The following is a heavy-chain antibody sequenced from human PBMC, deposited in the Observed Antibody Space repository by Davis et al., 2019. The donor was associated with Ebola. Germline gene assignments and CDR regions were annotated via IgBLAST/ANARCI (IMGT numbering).Heavy chain of an antibody. Sequence: TLSLTCTVSGGSISSSSYYWGWIRQPPGKALEWLALIYWDDDKRYSPSLKSRLTITKDTSKNQVVLTMTNVDPVDTATYYCARMTTDHYYGMDVWGQGTTVTVSS. CDR3: ARMTTDHYYGMDV. V-gene: IGHV2-5*02. CDR1: GGSISSSSYY. D-gene: IGHD4-11*01. CDR2: IYWDDDK. J-gene: IGHJ6*02.